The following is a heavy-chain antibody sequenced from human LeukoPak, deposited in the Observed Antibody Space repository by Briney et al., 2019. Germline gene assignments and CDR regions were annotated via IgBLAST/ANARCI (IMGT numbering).Heavy chain of an antibody. D-gene: IGHD5-18*01. CDR1: GFNLNDAA. CDR3: ARVHYNTAMVDIDY. Sequence: LPGGSLRLSCAASGFNLNDAAMTWVRQAPGKGLEWVSYISSSGSTIYYADSVKGRFTISRDNGKNSLYLQMNSLRAEDTAVYYCARVHYNTAMVDIDYWGQGTLVTVSS. V-gene: IGHV3-48*03. J-gene: IGHJ4*02. CDR2: ISSSGSTI.